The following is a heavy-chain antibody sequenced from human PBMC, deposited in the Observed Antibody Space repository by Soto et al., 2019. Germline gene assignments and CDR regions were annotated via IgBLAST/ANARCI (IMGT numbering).Heavy chain of an antibody. CDR2: ISGYNGNT. Sequence: QVQLVQSGDEVKKPGASVKVSCKASGYTFTSYDINWVRQAPGPGLEWMGWISGYNGNTNHAQKLQRRVTMTADTSTSTAYMTLRSLRSDDTTVYSCARVSASGWYTAAYWGQGTLVTVSS. J-gene: IGHJ4*02. CDR1: GYTFTSYD. CDR3: ARVSASGWYTAAY. D-gene: IGHD6-19*01. V-gene: IGHV1-18*01.